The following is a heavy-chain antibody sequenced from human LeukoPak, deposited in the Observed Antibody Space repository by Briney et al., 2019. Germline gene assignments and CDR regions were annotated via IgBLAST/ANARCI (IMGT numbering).Heavy chain of an antibody. Sequence: ASVKVSCKVSGYTFTDYYMHWVQQAPGKGLEWMGLVDPEDGETIYAEKFQGRVTITADTSTDTAYMELSSLRSEDTAVYYCATDIPMDNWNDKPPLDNWGQGTMVTVSS. CDR2: VDPEDGET. CDR1: GYTFTDYY. D-gene: IGHD1-1*01. V-gene: IGHV1-69-2*01. J-gene: IGHJ3*02. CDR3: ATDIPMDNWNDKPPLDN.